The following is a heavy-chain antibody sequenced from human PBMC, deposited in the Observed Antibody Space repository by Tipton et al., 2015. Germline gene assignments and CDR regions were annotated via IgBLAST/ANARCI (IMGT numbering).Heavy chain of an antibody. D-gene: IGHD3-9*01. CDR3: ARSNYDLLTGYSRSFDY. V-gene: IGHV4-38-2*01. Sequence: TLSLTCDVSGYSISSGYYWGWIRQPPGKGLEWIGSIFHRGDTNYNPSLKSRVTISLDTSKNQFSLKLNSVTAADTAVYYCARSNYDLLTGYSRSFDYWGRGTLVTVSS. CDR2: IFHRGDT. CDR1: GYSISSGYY. J-gene: IGHJ4*02.